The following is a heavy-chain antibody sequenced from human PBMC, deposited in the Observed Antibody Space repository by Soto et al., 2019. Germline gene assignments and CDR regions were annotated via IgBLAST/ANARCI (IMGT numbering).Heavy chain of an antibody. CDR2: ISGSDGST. V-gene: IGHV3-23*01. J-gene: IGHJ4*02. CDR1: GFIFSSYA. CDR3: AKEGVAHIPLYTSGSSYDH. D-gene: IGHD3-22*01. Sequence: EVQLLESGGGLVQPGGSLRLSCAASGFIFSSYAMSWVRQAPGKGLEWVSAISGSDGSTYYADSVKGRFTISRDNSRNTLYLQMNSLRAEDTAVYYCAKEGVAHIPLYTSGSSYDHRGQGTLVTFSS.